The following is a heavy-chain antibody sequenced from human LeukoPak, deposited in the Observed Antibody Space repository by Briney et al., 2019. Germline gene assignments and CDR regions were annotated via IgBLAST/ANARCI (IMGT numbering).Heavy chain of an antibody. J-gene: IGHJ4*02. CDR2: IYYSGTT. CDR1: GGSISSSSYY. D-gene: IGHD6-19*01. V-gene: IGHV4-39*01. CDR3: ARQVYSGDLYYFDY. Sequence: PSETLSLTCTVSGGSISSSSYYWGWIRQPPGKGLEWIGSIYYSGTTYYNPSLQSRVAISEDTSKNQFSLKLSSVTAADTAVYYCARQVYSGDLYYFDYWGQGTLVTVSS.